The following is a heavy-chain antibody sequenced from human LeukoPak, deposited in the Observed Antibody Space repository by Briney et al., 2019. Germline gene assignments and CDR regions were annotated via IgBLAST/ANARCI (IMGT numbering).Heavy chain of an antibody. CDR2: IYHSGST. J-gene: IGHJ4*02. CDR1: GYSISSGYY. CDR3: ARVPYDFWSGYHIGGNPYYFDY. Sequence: SETLSHTCTVSGYSISSGYYWGWIRQPPGKGLEWIGSIYHSGSTYYNPSLKSRVTISVDTSKNQFSLKLSSVTAADTAVYYCARVPYDFWSGYHIGGNPYYFDYWGQGTLVTVSS. V-gene: IGHV4-38-2*02. D-gene: IGHD3-3*01.